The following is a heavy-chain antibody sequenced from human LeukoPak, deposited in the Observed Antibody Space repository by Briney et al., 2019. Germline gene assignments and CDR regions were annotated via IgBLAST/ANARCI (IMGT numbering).Heavy chain of an antibody. Sequence: GGSLRLSCAASGFTFSSYAMSWVRQAPGKGLEWVSGISASGDITYYTDSVKGRFTISRDNSKNTLYLQMNSLRAEDTAVYYCARYGNGEWLAHYAFDVWGQGTMVTVAS. J-gene: IGHJ3*01. CDR3: ARYGNGEWLAHYAFDV. D-gene: IGHD6-19*01. V-gene: IGHV3-23*01. CDR2: ISASGDIT. CDR1: GFTFSSYA.